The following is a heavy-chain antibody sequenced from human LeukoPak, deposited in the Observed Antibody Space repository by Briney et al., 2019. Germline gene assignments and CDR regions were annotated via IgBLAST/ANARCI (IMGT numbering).Heavy chain of an antibody. Sequence: PSQTLSLTCTVSGGSISSGDYYWSWIRQPPGKGQEWIGYIYYSGSTYYNPSLKSRVTISVDTSKNQFSLKLSSVTAADTAVYYCARAKYDFWSGYSGSDPWGQGTLVTVSS. CDR1: GGSISSGDYY. CDR3: ARAKYDFWSGYSGSDP. D-gene: IGHD3-3*01. CDR2: IYYSGST. V-gene: IGHV4-30-4*08. J-gene: IGHJ5*02.